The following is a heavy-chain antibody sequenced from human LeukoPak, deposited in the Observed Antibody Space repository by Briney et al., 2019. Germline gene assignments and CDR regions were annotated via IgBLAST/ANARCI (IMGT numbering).Heavy chain of an antibody. J-gene: IGHJ4*02. V-gene: IGHV3-48*04. CDR2: ISSSGSTI. CDR1: GFTFSSYS. Sequence: GGSLRLSCAASGFTFSSYSMNWVRQAPGKGLEWVSYISSSGSTIYYADSVKGRFTISRDNAKNSLYLQMSSLRAEDTAVYYCARVDSSGWYGFDYWGQGTLVTVSS. D-gene: IGHD6-19*01. CDR3: ARVDSSGWYGFDY.